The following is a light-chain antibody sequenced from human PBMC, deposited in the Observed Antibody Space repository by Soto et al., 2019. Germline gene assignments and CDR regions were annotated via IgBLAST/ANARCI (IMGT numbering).Light chain of an antibody. CDR2: GAS. CDR3: QQYNNWPFT. V-gene: IGKV3-15*01. J-gene: IGKJ3*01. CDR1: QSVSSN. Sequence: ELVMTQSPATLSVSPGERATLSCRASQSVSSNLAWYQQKPGQAPRLLIYGASTRATGIPARFSGSGSGTACTLTISSLQPADFAVYYCQQYNNWPFTFGPGTKVDIK.